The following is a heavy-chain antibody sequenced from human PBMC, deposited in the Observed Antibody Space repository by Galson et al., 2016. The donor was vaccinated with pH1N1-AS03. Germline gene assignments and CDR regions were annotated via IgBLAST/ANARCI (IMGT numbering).Heavy chain of an antibody. V-gene: IGHV1-46*01. J-gene: IGHJ4*01. D-gene: IGHD1-26*01. CDR2: INPSDGNT. CDR3: ARVSAGLTGYYYFDY. CDR1: GYTFTSYY. Sequence: SVKVSCKASGYTFTSYYIHWVRQAPGQGREWMGIINPSDGNTNYAQRFQGRVTMTRDTSTSTVYMELSSLRSDDTAVYYCARVSAGLTGYYYFDYWGQGILVIVSS.